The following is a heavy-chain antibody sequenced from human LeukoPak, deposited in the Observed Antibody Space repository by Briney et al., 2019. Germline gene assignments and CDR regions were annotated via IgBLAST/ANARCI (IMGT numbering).Heavy chain of an antibody. J-gene: IGHJ4*02. V-gene: IGHV1-69*05. CDR1: GGTFSSYA. D-gene: IGHD6-19*01. CDR3: ARDGVRLTAVAAPWYFDY. Sequence: ASVKVSCKASGGTFSSYAISWVRQAPGQGLEWMGGIIPIFGTANYAQKFQGRVTITTDESTSTAYMELSSLRSEDTAVYYCARDGVRLTAVAAPWYFDYWAREPWSPSPQ. CDR2: IIPIFGTA.